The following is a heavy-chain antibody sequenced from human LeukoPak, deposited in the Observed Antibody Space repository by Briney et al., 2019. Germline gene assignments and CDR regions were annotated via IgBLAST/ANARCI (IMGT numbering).Heavy chain of an antibody. CDR3: ARDGITMVRGVIRGISYNWFDP. D-gene: IGHD3-10*01. CDR2: TNAGNGNT. V-gene: IGHV1-3*01. Sequence: ASVKVSCKASGYTFTSYAMHWVRQAPGQRLEWMGWTNAGNGNTKYSQKFQGRVTITRDTSASTAYMELSSLRSEDTAVYYCARDGITMVRGVIRGISYNWFDPWGQGTLVTVSS. CDR1: GYTFTSYA. J-gene: IGHJ5*02.